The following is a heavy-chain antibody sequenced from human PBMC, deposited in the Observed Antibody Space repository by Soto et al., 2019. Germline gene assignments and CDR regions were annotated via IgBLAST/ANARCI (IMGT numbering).Heavy chain of an antibody. J-gene: IGHJ5*02. V-gene: IGHV2-5*02. D-gene: IGHD2-15*01. Sequence: QITLKESGPTLVKPTQTLTLTCTFSGFSFSTSGVGVGWIRQPPGKALEWLALIYGDDNKIYSPSLKSRLTITKGTSKNQVVLTMSNMDPVHTATYYCTHRLGYGRMGSWGQGTLVTVSS. CDR1: GFSFSTSGVG. CDR3: THRLGYGRMGS. CDR2: IYGDDNK.